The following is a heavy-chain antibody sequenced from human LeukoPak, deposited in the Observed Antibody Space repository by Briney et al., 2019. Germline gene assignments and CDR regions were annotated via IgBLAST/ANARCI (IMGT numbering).Heavy chain of an antibody. V-gene: IGHV3-23*01. J-gene: IGHJ6*02. CDR1: GFTVSSNY. CDR2: ISGTGGTT. D-gene: IGHD1-26*01. CDR3: AKVLSGSLPYYGLDV. Sequence: GGSLRLSCAASGFTVSSNYMSWVRQAPGKGLEWVSGISGTGGTTYYADSVKGRFTISRDNSKNTLYLQMNSLRAEDTAVYYCAKVLSGSLPYYGLDVWGQGTTVTVS.